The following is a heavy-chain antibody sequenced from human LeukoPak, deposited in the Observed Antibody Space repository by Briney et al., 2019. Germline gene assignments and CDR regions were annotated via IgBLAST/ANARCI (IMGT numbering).Heavy chain of an antibody. V-gene: IGHV3-23*01. CDR2: IGGDGVAT. Sequence: GGSLRLSCKASTFTFAHYAMSWVRQAPGRGLEWVSVIGGDGVATFYADSVKGRFTISRDNSKETLYLQMHSLRAEDTAVYYCTKDHFSANGVYDAFDVWGQGTMVTVSS. D-gene: IGHD2-8*01. CDR1: TFTFAHYA. CDR3: TKDHFSANGVYDAFDV. J-gene: IGHJ3*01.